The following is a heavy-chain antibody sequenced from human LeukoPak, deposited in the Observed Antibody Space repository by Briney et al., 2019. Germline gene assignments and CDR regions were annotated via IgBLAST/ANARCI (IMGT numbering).Heavy chain of an antibody. CDR1: GYSFASYW. CDR2: VYLGDSDT. J-gene: IGHJ4*02. Sequence: GESLKISCKGSGYSFASYWIGWVRQMPGKGLEWMGIVYLGDSDTRYNPSFQGQVTISADRSINTAYLQWSSLKASDTSMYYCASSPGREGYNSKFGYFDYWGQGTLVSVSS. V-gene: IGHV5-51*01. CDR3: ASSPGREGYNSKFGYFDY. D-gene: IGHD5-24*01.